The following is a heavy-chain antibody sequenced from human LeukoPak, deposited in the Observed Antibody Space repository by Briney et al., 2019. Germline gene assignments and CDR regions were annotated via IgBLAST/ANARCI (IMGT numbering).Heavy chain of an antibody. Sequence: GGSLRLSCAASGFTFSSYGMHWVRQAPGKGLEWVAVISYDGSNKYYADSVKGRFTISRDNSKNTLYLQMNSLRAEDTAVYYCAKDPPVGSYTDYWGQGTLVTVSS. CDR3: AKDPPVGSYTDY. CDR1: GFTFSSYG. CDR2: ISYDGSNK. D-gene: IGHD1-26*01. J-gene: IGHJ4*02. V-gene: IGHV3-30*18.